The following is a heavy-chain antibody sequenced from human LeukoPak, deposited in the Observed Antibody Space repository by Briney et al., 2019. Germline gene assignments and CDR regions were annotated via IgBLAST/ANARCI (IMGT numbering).Heavy chain of an antibody. V-gene: IGHV1-58*02. CDR1: GFTFTSSA. CDR3: AAGRNFLEWLSPFDY. CDR2: IVVGSGNT. J-gene: IGHJ4*02. D-gene: IGHD3-3*01. Sequence: SVKVSCKASGFTFTSSAMQWVRQARGQRLEWIGWIVVGSGNTNYAQKFQERVTITRDMSTSTAYMELSSLRSGDTAVYYCAAGRNFLEWLSPFDYWGQGTLVTVSS.